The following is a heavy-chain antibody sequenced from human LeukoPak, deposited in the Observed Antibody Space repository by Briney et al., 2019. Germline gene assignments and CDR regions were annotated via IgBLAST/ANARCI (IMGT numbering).Heavy chain of an antibody. J-gene: IGHJ4*02. D-gene: IGHD3-9*01. CDR2: IYYSGST. CDR1: GGSISSYY. CDR3: ARTGYDILTGYRAKQYYFDY. Sequence: SETLSLTCTVSGGSISSYYWSWIRQPPGKGLEWIGYIYYSGSTNYNPSLKSRVTISVDTSKNQFSLKLNSVTAADTAVYYCARTGYDILTGYRAKQYYFDYWGQGTLVTVSS. V-gene: IGHV4-59*01.